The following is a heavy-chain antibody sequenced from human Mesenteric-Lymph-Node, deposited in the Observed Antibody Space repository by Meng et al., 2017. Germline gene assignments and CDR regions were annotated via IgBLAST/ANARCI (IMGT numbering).Heavy chain of an antibody. J-gene: IGHJ5*02. Sequence: SETLSLTCTVSGYSISSGYYWGWIRQPPGKGLKWIGSIYHSGSTYYNPSLKSRVTISVDTSKNQFSLKLSSVTAADTAVYYCARVYYYGSGSYYNRIDPWGQGTLVTVSS. V-gene: IGHV4-38-2*02. CDR3: ARVYYYGSGSYYNRIDP. CDR1: GYSISSGYY. CDR2: IYHSGST. D-gene: IGHD3-10*01.